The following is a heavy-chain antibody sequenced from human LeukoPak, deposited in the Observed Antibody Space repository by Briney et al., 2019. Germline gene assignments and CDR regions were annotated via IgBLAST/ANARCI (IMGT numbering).Heavy chain of an antibody. CDR2: IYYSGST. V-gene: IGHV4-39*01. D-gene: IGHD1-26*01. J-gene: IGHJ3*01. CDR1: GGSFSSSSYY. Sequence: SETLSLTCTVSGGSFSSSSYYWGWIRHPPGKGLEWVGSIYYSGSTYYNPSLKSRVTISVDTSTNQFSLKLSSVTAADTAVYFYASNHIVGAPDSSDFWGQGTMVTVSS. CDR3: ASNHIVGAPDSSDF.